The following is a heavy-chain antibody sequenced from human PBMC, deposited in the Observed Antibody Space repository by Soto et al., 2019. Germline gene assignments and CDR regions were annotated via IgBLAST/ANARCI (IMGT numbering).Heavy chain of an antibody. J-gene: IGHJ5*02. CDR3: ARDRRRGMTTVSTYWFDP. CDR1: GFTFSSYW. V-gene: IGHV3-74*01. CDR2: INSDGSST. Sequence: EVQLVESGGGLVQPGGSLRLSCAASGFTFSSYWMHWVRKAPGKGLVWVSRINSDGSSTSYADSVKGRFTISRDNAKNTLYLQKNSLRAEDTAVYYCARDRRRGMTTVSTYWFDPWGQGTLVTVSS. D-gene: IGHD4-4*01.